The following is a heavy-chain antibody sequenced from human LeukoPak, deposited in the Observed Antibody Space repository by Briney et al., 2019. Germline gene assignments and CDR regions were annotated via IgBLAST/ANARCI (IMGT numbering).Heavy chain of an antibody. J-gene: IGHJ5*02. CDR3: ARRIAAAGTNSFDP. CDR1: GYTFTTYG. CDR2: ISAYNGNT. V-gene: IGHV1-18*01. Sequence: ASVKVSCKASGYTFTTYGISWVRQAPGQGLEWMGWISAYNGNTNYAQKLQGRVTMTTDTSTSTAYMELRSLRSDDTAVYYCARRIAAAGTNSFDPWGQGTLVTVSS. D-gene: IGHD6-13*01.